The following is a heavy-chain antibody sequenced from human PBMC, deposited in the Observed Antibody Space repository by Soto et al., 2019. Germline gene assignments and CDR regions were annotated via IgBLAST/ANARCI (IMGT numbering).Heavy chain of an antibody. V-gene: IGHV3-74*01. CDR2: INTDGSRT. CDR3: ARVKSGSYDWFDP. J-gene: IGHJ5*02. Sequence: EVQLVESGGGLVQPGGSLRLSCAASGFTFSNYWMHWVRQAPGKGLMWVSRINTDGSRTTYADSVQGRFAISRDNATNTLYLQMNSLRAEDTAVYYCARVKSGSYDWFDPWGQGTLVTVSS. D-gene: IGHD3-10*01. CDR1: GFTFSNYW.